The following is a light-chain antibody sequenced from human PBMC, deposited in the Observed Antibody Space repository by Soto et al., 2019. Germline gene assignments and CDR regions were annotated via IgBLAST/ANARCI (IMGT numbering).Light chain of an antibody. CDR2: GAS. CDR1: QSVTSNY. Sequence: EIVLTQSPATLSLSPWERATLSCRASQSVTSNYLAWFQQKPGQAPRPLIYGASNRATGIPDRFSGSGSGTDFTLTISRLEPEDFAVYYCQQYGGLPRTFGQGTKVDIK. V-gene: IGKV3-20*01. J-gene: IGKJ1*01. CDR3: QQYGGLPRT.